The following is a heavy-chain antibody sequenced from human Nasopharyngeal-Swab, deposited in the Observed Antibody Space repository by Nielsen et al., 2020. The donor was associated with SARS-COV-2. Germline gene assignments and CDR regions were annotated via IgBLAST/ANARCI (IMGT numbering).Heavy chain of an antibody. CDR1: GDTFNNNA. CDR2: IIPIYGTT. V-gene: IGHV1-69*13. D-gene: IGHD3-22*01. CDR3: ARESLPSYYDDSRGYAGYAFDI. J-gene: IGHJ3*02. Sequence: SVKVSCKASGDTFNNNAISWVRQAPGQGLEWMGGIIPIYGTTNRAQKSQGRLTITADDTTNTAYMELSSLRSEDTAVYYCARESLPSYYDDSRGYAGYAFDIWGQGTMVTVSS.